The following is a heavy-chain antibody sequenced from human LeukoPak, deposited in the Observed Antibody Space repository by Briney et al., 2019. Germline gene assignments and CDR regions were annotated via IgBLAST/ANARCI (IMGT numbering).Heavy chain of an antibody. J-gene: IGHJ4*02. CDR3: ARAIAVAGPYYFDY. D-gene: IGHD6-19*01. CDR1: GFTFSDYT. CDR2: IGSATTYI. V-gene: IGHV3-21*01. Sequence: GGSLRLSCAASGFTFSDYTMNWVRQAPGKGLEWVSSIGSATTYIYYADSVKGRFTISRDNAKNSLSLQMNSLRAEDTAVYYCARAIAVAGPYYFDYWGQGTLVTVSS.